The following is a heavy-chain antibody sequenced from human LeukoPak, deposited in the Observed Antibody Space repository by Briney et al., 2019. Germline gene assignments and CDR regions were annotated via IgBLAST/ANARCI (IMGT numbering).Heavy chain of an antibody. D-gene: IGHD3-22*01. CDR1: GFTFSSYG. Sequence: PGGSLRLSCAASGFTFSSYGMHWVRQAPGKGLEWVAVISYDGSNKYYADSVKGRFTISRDNSKNTLYLQMNSLRAEDTAVYYCAKDLEKSYYYDSSGYYSDAFDIWGQGTMVTVSS. V-gene: IGHV3-30*18. CDR2: ISYDGSNK. J-gene: IGHJ3*02. CDR3: AKDLEKSYYYDSSGYYSDAFDI.